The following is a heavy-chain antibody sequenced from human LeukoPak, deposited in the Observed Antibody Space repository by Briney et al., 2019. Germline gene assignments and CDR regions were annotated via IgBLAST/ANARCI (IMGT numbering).Heavy chain of an antibody. CDR2: IYYSGNT. V-gene: IGHV4-39*01. D-gene: IGHD2-15*01. Sequence: PSETLSLTCSVSGGSIASSSFFWVWIRQPPGKGLDYIGTIYYSGNTYYNPSLKSRVTISVDTSKNQLSLKLSSVTAADTAVYYCARREDIVVLVTAPGDAFDIWGQGTMVTVSS. J-gene: IGHJ3*02. CDR3: ARREDIVVLVTAPGDAFDI. CDR1: GGSIASSSFF.